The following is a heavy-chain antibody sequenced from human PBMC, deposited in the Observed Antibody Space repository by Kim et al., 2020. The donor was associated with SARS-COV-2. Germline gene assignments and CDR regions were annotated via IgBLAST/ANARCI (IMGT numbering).Heavy chain of an antibody. CDR3: ARDSLPQTGTRAVY. CDR1: GFTVSNNY. D-gene: IGHD1-1*01. J-gene: IGHJ4*02. CDR2: IYSGGGT. V-gene: IGHV3-53*01. Sequence: GGSLRLSCAASGFTVSNNYMSWVRQAPGKGLEWVSVIYSGGGTYYADSVKGRFTIFRDNSKNTLFRQMNSLRAEDTAVYYCARDSLPQTGTRAVYWGQGTLVTVSS.